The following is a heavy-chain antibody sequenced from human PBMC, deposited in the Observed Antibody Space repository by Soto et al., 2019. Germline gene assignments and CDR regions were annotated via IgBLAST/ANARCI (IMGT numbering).Heavy chain of an antibody. V-gene: IGHV3-33*01. CDR2: IWYDGSNK. Sequence: LRLSCAASGFTFSSYGMHWVRQAPGKGLERVAVIWYDGSNKYYADSVKGRFTISRDNSKNTLYLQMNSLRAEDTAVYYCARDRMTTVINYFDYWGQGTLVTVSS. D-gene: IGHD4-17*01. CDR3: ARDRMTTVINYFDY. CDR1: GFTFSSYG. J-gene: IGHJ4*02.